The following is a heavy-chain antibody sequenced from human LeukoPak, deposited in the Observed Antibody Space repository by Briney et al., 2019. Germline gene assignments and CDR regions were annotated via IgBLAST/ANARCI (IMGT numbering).Heavy chain of an antibody. Sequence: QSGGSLRLSCAASGFTVSTSYMSWVRQAPGRGLEWVSVLYSGGSTYYADSVKGRFTISRDDSKNTLYLQMNSLRVEDTAVYYCARMAAQQFDPWGQGTLVTVSS. V-gene: IGHV3-53*01. CDR3: ARMAAQQFDP. CDR1: GFTVSTSY. CDR2: LYSGGST. J-gene: IGHJ5*02. D-gene: IGHD5-24*01.